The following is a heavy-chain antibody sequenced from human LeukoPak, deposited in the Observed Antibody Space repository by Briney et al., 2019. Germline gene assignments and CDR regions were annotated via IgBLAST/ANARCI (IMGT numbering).Heavy chain of an antibody. CDR3: ARGQIVGATPTNWFDP. J-gene: IGHJ5*02. CDR1: GGSISSSSYY. D-gene: IGHD1-26*01. V-gene: IGHV4-39*07. CDR2: IYYSGST. Sequence: PSETLSLTCTVSGGSISSSSYYWGWIRQPPGKGLEWIGSIYYSGSTYYNPSLKSRVTISVDTSKNQFSLKLSSVTAADTAVYYCARGQIVGATPTNWFDPWGQGTLVTVSS.